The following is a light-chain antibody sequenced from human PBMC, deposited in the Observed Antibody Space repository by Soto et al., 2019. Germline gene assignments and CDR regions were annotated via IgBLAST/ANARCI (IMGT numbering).Light chain of an antibody. Sequence: SYELTQPPSVSVSPGQTATITCFGAKLGDRFACWYQQKAGQSPVVVIYQDRKRPSGIPERFSGSNSGNTATLTISGTQAMDEADYYCQAWDSSTAIFGGGTKLTVL. CDR1: KLGDRF. J-gene: IGLJ2*01. V-gene: IGLV3-1*01. CDR2: QDR. CDR3: QAWDSSTAI.